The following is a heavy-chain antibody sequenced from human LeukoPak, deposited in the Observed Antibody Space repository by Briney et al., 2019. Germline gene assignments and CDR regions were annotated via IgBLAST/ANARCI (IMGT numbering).Heavy chain of an antibody. D-gene: IGHD3-10*01. CDR2: INPNSGGA. J-gene: IGHJ4*02. CDR1: GYTFTSYG. V-gene: IGHV1-2*02. Sequence: ASVKVSCKASGYTFTSYGISWVRQAPGQGLEWMGWINPNSGGANYAQKFQGRVTMTRDTSISTAYMELSRLRSDDTAVYYCARDRSSGSGSYYVLDYWGQGTLVTVSS. CDR3: ARDRSSGSGSYYVLDY.